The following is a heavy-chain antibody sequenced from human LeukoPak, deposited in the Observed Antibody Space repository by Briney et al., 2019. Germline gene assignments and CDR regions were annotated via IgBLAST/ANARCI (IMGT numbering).Heavy chain of an antibody. CDR1: GFTFSSFW. Sequence: GSLRLSCAASGFTFSSFWMRWVRQAPGKGLEWVANIKHDGSEKYYVDSVEGRFTISRDNAKNSLYLQMNSLRAEDTAVYYCATAGVNGDYYFDFWGQGTLVTVSS. J-gene: IGHJ4*02. D-gene: IGHD4-17*01. V-gene: IGHV3-7*05. CDR2: IKHDGSEK. CDR3: ATAGVNGDYYFDF.